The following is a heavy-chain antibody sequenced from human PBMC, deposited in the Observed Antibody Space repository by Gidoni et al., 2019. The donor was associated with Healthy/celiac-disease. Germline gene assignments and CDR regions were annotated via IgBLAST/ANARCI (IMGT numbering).Heavy chain of an antibody. CDR3: ARMRLEWLLSTPYYYYYGMDV. CDR1: GFSSSTSGMY. Sequence: QVTLRESGPALVKHTQTLTLPCPFSGFSSSTSGMYVSWIRQPPGKALEWLALIDWDDDKYYSTSLKTRLTISKDTSKNQVVLTMTNMDPVDTATYYCARMRLEWLLSTPYYYYYGMDVWGQGTTVTVSS. V-gene: IGHV2-70*01. CDR2: IDWDDDK. D-gene: IGHD3-3*01. J-gene: IGHJ6*02.